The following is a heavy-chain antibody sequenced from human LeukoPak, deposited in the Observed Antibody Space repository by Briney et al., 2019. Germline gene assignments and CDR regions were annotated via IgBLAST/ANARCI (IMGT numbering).Heavy chain of an antibody. Sequence: GGSLRLSCAASGFTFSSYGMPWVRQAPGKGLEWVAVIWYDGSNKYYADSVKGRFTISRDNSKNTLYLQMNSLRAEDTAVYYCARDGAYGDLWTYYYYGMDVWGQGTTVTVSS. CDR1: GFTFSSYG. CDR2: IWYDGSNK. J-gene: IGHJ6*02. V-gene: IGHV3-33*01. D-gene: IGHD4-17*01. CDR3: ARDGAYGDLWTYYYYGMDV.